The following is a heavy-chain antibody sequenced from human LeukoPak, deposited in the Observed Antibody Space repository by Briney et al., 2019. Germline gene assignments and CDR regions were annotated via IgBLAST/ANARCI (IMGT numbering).Heavy chain of an antibody. CDR2: ISGSGGST. D-gene: IGHD2-21*02. CDR3: ATDPYCGGDCYYDH. Sequence: GGSLRLSCAASGFTFSSYAMSWVRQAPGKGLEWVSAISGSGGSTYYADSVKGRFTISRDNSKNTLYLQMNSLRAEDTAVYYCATDPYCGGDCYYDHWGQGTLVTVSS. V-gene: IGHV3-23*01. CDR1: GFTFSSYA. J-gene: IGHJ4*02.